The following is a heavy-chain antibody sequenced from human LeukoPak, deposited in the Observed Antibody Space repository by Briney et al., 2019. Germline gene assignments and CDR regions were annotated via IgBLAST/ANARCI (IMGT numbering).Heavy chain of an antibody. D-gene: IGHD5-18*01. CDR3: AKNRGTGMEFYDH. Sequence: GGSLRLSCAASGFTFSSYAMTWVRRAPGKGLEWVSAISGGGDYIYYGDSVKGRFTSSRDNSESTLYLQMNNLRAEDTAVYYCAKNRGTGMEFYDHWGQGTQVTVSS. J-gene: IGHJ4*02. CDR2: ISGGGDYI. V-gene: IGHV3-23*01. CDR1: GFTFSSYA.